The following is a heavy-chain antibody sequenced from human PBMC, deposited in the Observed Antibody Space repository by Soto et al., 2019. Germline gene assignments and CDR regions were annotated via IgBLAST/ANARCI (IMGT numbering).Heavy chain of an antibody. J-gene: IGHJ3*02. CDR3: ARTYYYDSSGYYEESAFDI. Sequence: AGGSLRLSCAASGFTFSSYSMNWVRQAPGKGLEWVSYISSSSSTIYYADSVKGRFTISRDNAKNSLYLQMNSLRDEDTAVHYCARTYYYDSSGYYEESAFDIWGQGTMVTVSS. V-gene: IGHV3-48*02. CDR1: GFTFSSYS. D-gene: IGHD3-22*01. CDR2: ISSSSSTI.